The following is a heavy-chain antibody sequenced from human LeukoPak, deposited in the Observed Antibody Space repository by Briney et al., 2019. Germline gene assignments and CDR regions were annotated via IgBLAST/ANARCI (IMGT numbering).Heavy chain of an antibody. CDR2: INSDGSST. Sequence: GGSLRLSCAASGFTFSSYWMHWVRHAPGKGLVWVSRINSDGSSTSYADSVKGRFTISRDNAKNTLYLQMNSLRAEDTAVYYCARETRLGYYGSGYMDVWGKGTTVTISS. J-gene: IGHJ6*03. V-gene: IGHV3-74*01. D-gene: IGHD3-10*01. CDR3: ARETRLGYYGSGYMDV. CDR1: GFTFSSYW.